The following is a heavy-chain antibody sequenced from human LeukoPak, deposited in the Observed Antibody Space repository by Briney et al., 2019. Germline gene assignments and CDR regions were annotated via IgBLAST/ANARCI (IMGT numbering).Heavy chain of an antibody. D-gene: IGHD2-2*01. CDR3: AKDQGQAVVPRRFDN. V-gene: IGHV3-23*01. Sequence: PGGSLRLSRAASGFMFSNFAMCWVRQAPGKGLEWVSTIYYSGGNTYSADSVKGRFTISRDNAKNTLYLQMNSLRAEDTAVYYCAKDQGQAVVPRRFDNWGQGTLVTVSS. CDR2: IYYSGGNT. CDR1: GFMFSNFA. J-gene: IGHJ4*02.